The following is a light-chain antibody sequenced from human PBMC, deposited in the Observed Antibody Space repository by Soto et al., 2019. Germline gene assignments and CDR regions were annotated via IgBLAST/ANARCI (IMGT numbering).Light chain of an antibody. CDR1: QSVSSSY. Sequence: EIVMTHSPATLSVSPWEIATLSCRASQSVSSSYLAWYQQKPGQAPRLLIYGASSRATGIPDRFSGSGSGTDFTLTISRLEPEDFAVYYCQQYGSSSWTFGQGTKVDIK. CDR2: GAS. J-gene: IGKJ1*01. CDR3: QQYGSSSWT. V-gene: IGKV3-20*01.